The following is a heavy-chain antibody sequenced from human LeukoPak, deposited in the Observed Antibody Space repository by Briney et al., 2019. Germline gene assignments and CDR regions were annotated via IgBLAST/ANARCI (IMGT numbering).Heavy chain of an antibody. J-gene: IGHJ4*02. CDR3: ARDLTTGEGATFDY. CDR1: GGSISSYY. CDR2: IYYSGST. V-gene: IGHV4-59*01. Sequence: SETLSLTCTVSGGSISSYYWSWIRQPPGKGLEWIGYIYYSGSTNYNPSLKSRVTISVDTSKNQFSLKLSSVTAADTAVYYCARDLTTGEGATFDYWGQGTLVTASS. D-gene: IGHD4-17*01.